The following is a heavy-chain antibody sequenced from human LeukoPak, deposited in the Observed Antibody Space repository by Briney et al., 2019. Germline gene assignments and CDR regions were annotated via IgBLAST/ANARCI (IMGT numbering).Heavy chain of an antibody. D-gene: IGHD6-6*01. CDR2: ISSSSSYI. V-gene: IGHV3-21*01. CDR1: GFTFSSYW. J-gene: IGHJ4*01. Sequence: PGGSLRLACAASGFTFSSYWMSWVRQAPGKGLEWVSSISSSSSYIYYADSVKGRFTISRDNAKNSLYLQMNSLRAEDTAVYYCARGPSFYSSSSFFDYWGQEPWSPSPQ. CDR3: ARGPSFYSSSSFFDY.